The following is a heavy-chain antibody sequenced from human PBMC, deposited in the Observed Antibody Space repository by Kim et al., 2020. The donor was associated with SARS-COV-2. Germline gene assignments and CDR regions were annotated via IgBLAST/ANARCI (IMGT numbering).Heavy chain of an antibody. D-gene: IGHD3-22*01. J-gene: IGHJ4*02. Sequence: SLRSRVTRSVDTSKNQFSLKLSSVTAADTAVYYCARARITMIVVVTYFDYWGQGTLVTVSS. CDR3: ARARITMIVVVTYFDY. V-gene: IGHV4-31*02.